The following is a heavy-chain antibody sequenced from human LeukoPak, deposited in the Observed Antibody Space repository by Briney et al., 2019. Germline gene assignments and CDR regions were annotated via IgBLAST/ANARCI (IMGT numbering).Heavy chain of an antibody. CDR3: ATKWFYGSGSYYNPLVY. V-gene: IGHV1-69*13. D-gene: IGHD3-10*01. CDR2: IIPIFGTA. Sequence: SVKVSCKASGGTFSSYAISWVRQAPGQGLEWMGGIIPIFGTANYAQKFQGRVTITADESTSAAYMELSSLRSEDTAVYYCATKWFYGSGSYYNPLVYWGQGTLVTVSS. CDR1: GGTFSSYA. J-gene: IGHJ4*02.